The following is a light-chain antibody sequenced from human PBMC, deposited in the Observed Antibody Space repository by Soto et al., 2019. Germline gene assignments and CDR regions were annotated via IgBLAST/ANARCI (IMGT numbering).Light chain of an antibody. V-gene: IGKV3D-20*01. Sequence: EIVMTQSPATLSVSPGERATLSCRASQSVSSSLAWYQQKPGLAPRLLIYDASTMATGIPDRFSGSGSGTDFTLTISRLEPEDFAMYYCQQYGSSTWTFGQGTKVDIK. CDR3: QQYGSSTWT. CDR2: DAS. CDR1: QSVSSS. J-gene: IGKJ1*01.